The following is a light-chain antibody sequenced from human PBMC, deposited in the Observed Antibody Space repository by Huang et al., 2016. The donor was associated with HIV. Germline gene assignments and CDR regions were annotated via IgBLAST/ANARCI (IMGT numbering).Light chain of an antibody. CDR2: GTS. CDR1: QRISMY. CDR3: QQSYSTPT. V-gene: IGKV1-39*01. Sequence: DIQMTQSPSSLSASVGGRVTITCRASQRISMYLNWYQHKPGKAPKLLIYGTSSLESGVPSRFSGGGSGTDFTLTISSLQPDDVATYYCQQSYSTPTFGQGTKVEIK. J-gene: IGKJ1*01.